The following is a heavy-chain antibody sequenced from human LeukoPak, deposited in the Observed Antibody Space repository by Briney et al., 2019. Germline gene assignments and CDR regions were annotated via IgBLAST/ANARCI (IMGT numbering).Heavy chain of an antibody. D-gene: IGHD3-10*01. CDR2: ISWNSGSI. CDR3: AKGSSYGSGSYAGDY. J-gene: IGHJ4*02. Sequence: GGSLRLSCAASGFTFDDYAMHWVRQAPGKGLGWVSGISWNSGSIGYADSVKGRFTISRDNAKNSLYLQMNSLRAEDTAFYYCAKGSSYGSGSYAGDYWGQGTLVTVSS. CDR1: GFTFDDYA. V-gene: IGHV3-9*01.